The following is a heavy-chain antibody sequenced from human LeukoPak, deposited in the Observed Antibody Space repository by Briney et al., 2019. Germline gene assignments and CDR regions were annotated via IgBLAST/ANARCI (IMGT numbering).Heavy chain of an antibody. CDR2: ISYDGSNK. V-gene: IGHV3-30-3*01. CDR3: ARETGYYYDSSGYSGADY. Sequence: PGGSLRLSCAASGFTFSSYAMHWVRQAPGKGLEWVAVISYDGSNKYYADSVKGRFTISRDNSKNTPYLQMNSLRAEDTAVYYCARETGYYYDSSGYSGADYWGQGTLVTVSS. CDR1: GFTFSSYA. D-gene: IGHD3-22*01. J-gene: IGHJ4*02.